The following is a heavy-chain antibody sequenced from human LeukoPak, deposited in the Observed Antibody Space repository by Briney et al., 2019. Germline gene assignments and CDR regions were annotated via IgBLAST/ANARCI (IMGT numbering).Heavy chain of an antibody. V-gene: IGHV1-8*01. D-gene: IGHD3-3*01. Sequence: ASVKVSCKASGYTFTSYDINWVRQATGQGVEWMGWMNPNSGNTGYAQKFQGRVTMTRNTSISTAYMELSSLRSEDTAVYYCAYYDFWSGYYTGANGMDVWGQGTTVTVSS. CDR3: AYYDFWSGYYTGANGMDV. CDR1: GYTFTSYD. CDR2: MNPNSGNT. J-gene: IGHJ6*02.